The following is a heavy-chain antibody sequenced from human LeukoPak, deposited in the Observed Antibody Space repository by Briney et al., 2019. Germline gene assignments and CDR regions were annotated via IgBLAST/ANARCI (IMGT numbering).Heavy chain of an antibody. D-gene: IGHD6-6*01. Sequence: SETLSLTCTVSGGSISSSSYYWGWIRQPPGKGLEWIGSIYYSGSTYYNPSLKSRVTISVDTSKNQFSLKLSSVTAADTAVYYCARWDMAAREPNFDYWGQGTLVTVSS. V-gene: IGHV4-39*01. CDR3: ARWDMAAREPNFDY. J-gene: IGHJ4*02. CDR1: GGSISSSSYY. CDR2: IYYSGST.